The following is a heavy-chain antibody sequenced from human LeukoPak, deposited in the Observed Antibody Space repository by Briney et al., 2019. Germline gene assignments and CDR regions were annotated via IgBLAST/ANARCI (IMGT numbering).Heavy chain of an antibody. J-gene: IGHJ4*02. Sequence: SETLSLTCTVSGGSISSYYWSWIRQPPGKGLEWIGYIYYSGSTNYNPSLKSRVIISVDTSKNQFSLKLSSVTAADTAVYYCARARQWLRGGPFDYWGQGTLVTVSS. D-gene: IGHD6-19*01. CDR3: ARARQWLRGGPFDY. V-gene: IGHV4-59*01. CDR1: GGSISSYY. CDR2: IYYSGST.